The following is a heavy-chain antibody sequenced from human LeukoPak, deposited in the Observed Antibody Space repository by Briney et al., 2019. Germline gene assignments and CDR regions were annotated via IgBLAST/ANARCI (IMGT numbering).Heavy chain of an antibody. CDR1: GFTFSSYA. J-gene: IGHJ4*02. V-gene: IGHV3-30-3*01. CDR3: ARVGGDSSGYAPYYFDY. Sequence: PGGSLRLSCAASGFTFSSYAMHWVRQAPGKGLEWVAVISYDGSNKYYADSVKGRLTISRDNSKNTLYLQMNSLRAEDTAVYYCARVGGDSSGYAPYYFDYWGQGTLVTVSS. CDR2: ISYDGSNK. D-gene: IGHD3-22*01.